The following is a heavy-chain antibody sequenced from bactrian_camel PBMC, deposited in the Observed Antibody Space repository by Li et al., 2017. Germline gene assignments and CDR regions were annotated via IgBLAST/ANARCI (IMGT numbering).Heavy chain of an antibody. CDR1: GATYSSYC. CDR3: AAFGGDCYVGVLSYRADFSY. D-gene: IGHD5*01. V-gene: IGHV3S26*01. CDR2: IDSDGNDAST. Sequence: VQLVESGGGSVLAGGSLRLSCAASGATYSSYCMAWFRQAPGKQREGVAAIDSDGNDASTKYADSVKGRFTISQDKAKDTLYLQMNNLSPEDTAMYYCAAFGGDCYVGVLSYRADFSYWGQGTQVTVS. J-gene: IGHJ6*01.